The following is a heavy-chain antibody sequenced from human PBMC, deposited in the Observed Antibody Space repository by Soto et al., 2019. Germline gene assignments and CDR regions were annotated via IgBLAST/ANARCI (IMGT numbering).Heavy chain of an antibody. CDR1: GGSISSYY. V-gene: IGHV4-59*01. CDR3: ARGFRWLDY. J-gene: IGHJ4*02. D-gene: IGHD2-15*01. CDR2: IYYSGST. Sequence: SETLSLSCSVSGGSISSYYWNWIRQPPGKGLEWIGYIYYSGSTNYNPSLKSRVTISVDTSKNQISLKMRSVTAADTGVYYCARGFRWLDYWGQGTLVTVSS.